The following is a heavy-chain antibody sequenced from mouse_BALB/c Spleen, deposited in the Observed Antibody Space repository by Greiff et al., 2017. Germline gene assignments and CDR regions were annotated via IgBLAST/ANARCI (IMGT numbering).Heavy chain of an antibody. D-gene: IGHD2-3*01. Sequence: QVQLKQSGAELVRPGSSVKISCKASGYAFSSYWMNWVKQRPGQGLEWIGQIYPGDGDTNYNGKFKGKATLTADKSSSTAYMQLSSLTSEDSAVYYCARGGDGYYDYAMDYWGQGTSVTVSS. J-gene: IGHJ4*01. CDR1: GYAFSSYW. CDR3: ARGGDGYYDYAMDY. V-gene: IGHV1-80*01. CDR2: IYPGDGDT.